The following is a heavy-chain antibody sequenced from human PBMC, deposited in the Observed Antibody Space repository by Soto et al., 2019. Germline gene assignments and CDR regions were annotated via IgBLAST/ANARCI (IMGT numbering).Heavy chain of an antibody. J-gene: IGHJ4*02. D-gene: IGHD4-17*01. Sequence: QVHLVQSGAEVKKPGASVKVSCKASGYTFTSYYMHWVRQAPGQGLEWMGIINPSGGSTSYAQKFQVRVTMTRDTSTSTVYMELSSLRAEDTAVYYCARQGYGDYGDYWGQGTLVTVSS. CDR2: INPSGGST. CDR1: GYTFTSYY. CDR3: ARQGYGDYGDY. V-gene: IGHV1-46*03.